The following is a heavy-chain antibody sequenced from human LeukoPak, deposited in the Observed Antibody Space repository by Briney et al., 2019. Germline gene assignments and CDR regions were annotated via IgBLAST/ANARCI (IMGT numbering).Heavy chain of an antibody. Sequence: SETLSLTCAVYGGSFSGYYWSWIRQPPGKGLEWIGEINHSGSTNYNPSLKSRVTISVDTSKNQFSLKLSSVTAADTAVYYCARAMYYYDSSGYYPGYYYYYMDVWGKGTTVTISS. CDR3: ARAMYYYDSSGYYPGYYYYYMDV. J-gene: IGHJ6*03. V-gene: IGHV4-34*01. CDR2: INHSGST. CDR1: GGSFSGYY. D-gene: IGHD3-22*01.